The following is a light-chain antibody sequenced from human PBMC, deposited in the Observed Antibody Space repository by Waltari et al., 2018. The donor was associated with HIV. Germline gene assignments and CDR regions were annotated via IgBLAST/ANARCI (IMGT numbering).Light chain of an antibody. V-gene: IGKV3-20*01. CDR2: GAS. CDR3: QQYGRSPTA. Sequence: IVLTQSPATLSSSTAARATLSCRASQTLTSLSLAWYQQKLGQAPRLLIYGASSRATGIPDRFSGSGSGTDFSLNITRLQPEDFAMYFCQQYGRSPTAFGGGTKVEIK. CDR1: QTLTSLS. J-gene: IGKJ4*01.